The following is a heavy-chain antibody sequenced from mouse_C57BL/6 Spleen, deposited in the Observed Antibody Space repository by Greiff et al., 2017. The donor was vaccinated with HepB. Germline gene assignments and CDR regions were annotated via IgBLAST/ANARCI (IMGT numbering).Heavy chain of an antibody. CDR1: GYTFTSYW. V-gene: IGHV1-50*01. CDR2: IDPSDSYT. J-gene: IGHJ4*01. D-gene: IGHD3-2*02. Sequence: QVQLQQPGAELVKPGASVKLSCKASGYTFTSYWMQWVKQRPGQGLEWIGEIDPSDSYTNYNQKFKGKATLTVDTSSSTADMQLSSLTSEDSAVYYCARKAQATHYYAMDYWGQGTSVTVSS. CDR3: ARKAQATHYYAMDY.